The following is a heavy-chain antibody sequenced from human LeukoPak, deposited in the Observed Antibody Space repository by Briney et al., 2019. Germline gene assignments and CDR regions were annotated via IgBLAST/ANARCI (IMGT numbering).Heavy chain of an antibody. Sequence: GGSLRLSCAASGFTFSRYEMNWVRQAPGKGLEWVSYISSSGSTIYYADSVKGRFTISRDNAKNSLYLQMNSLRAEDTAVYYCARDVRYVGALHHFDYWGQGTLVTVSS. D-gene: IGHD1-26*01. CDR2: ISSSGSTI. CDR3: ARDVRYVGALHHFDY. CDR1: GFTFSRYE. V-gene: IGHV3-48*03. J-gene: IGHJ4*02.